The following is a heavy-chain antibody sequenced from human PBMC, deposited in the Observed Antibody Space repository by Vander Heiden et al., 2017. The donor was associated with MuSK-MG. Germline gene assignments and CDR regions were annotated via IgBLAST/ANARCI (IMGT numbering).Heavy chain of an antibody. CDR1: GGTFSSYA. D-gene: IGHD2-15*01. Sequence: QVQLVQSGAEVKKPGSSVKVSCKASGGTFSSYAISWVRQAPGQGLEWMGRIIPILGIANYAQKFQGRVTITADKSTSTAYMELSSLRSEDTAVYYCARSGYCSGGSCYDWFDPWGQGTLVTVSS. CDR2: IIPILGIA. J-gene: IGHJ5*02. CDR3: ARSGYCSGGSCYDWFDP. V-gene: IGHV1-69*04.